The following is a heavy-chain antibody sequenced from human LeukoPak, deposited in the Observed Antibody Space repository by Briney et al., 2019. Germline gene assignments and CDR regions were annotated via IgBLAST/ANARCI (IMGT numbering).Heavy chain of an antibody. CDR1: GYSISSGYY. CDR2: IYHSGST. Sequence: SETLSLTCAVSGYSISSGYYWGWIRQPPGKGLEWIGSIYHSGSTYYNPSLKSRVTISVDTSKNQFSLKLRSVTAADTAVYYCARHVVLLGERDYWGQGTLLTVSS. CDR3: ARHVVLLGERDY. V-gene: IGHV4-38-2*01. D-gene: IGHD3-10*02. J-gene: IGHJ4*01.